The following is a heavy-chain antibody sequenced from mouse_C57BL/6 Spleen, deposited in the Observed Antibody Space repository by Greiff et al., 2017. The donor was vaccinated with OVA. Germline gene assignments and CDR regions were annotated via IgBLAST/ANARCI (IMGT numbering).Heavy chain of an antibody. V-gene: IGHV5-6*01. CDR3: ARQGGSSYGFDY. D-gene: IGHD1-1*01. Sequence: EVKLMEPGGDLVKPGASLKLSCAASGFTFSSYGMSWVRQTPDKRLEWVATIRSGGSYTYYPDSVKGRFTISRDNAKNTLYLQMSSLKSEETAMYYCARQGGSSYGFDYWGQGTTLTVSS. CDR2: IRSGGSYT. J-gene: IGHJ2*01. CDR1: GFTFSSYG.